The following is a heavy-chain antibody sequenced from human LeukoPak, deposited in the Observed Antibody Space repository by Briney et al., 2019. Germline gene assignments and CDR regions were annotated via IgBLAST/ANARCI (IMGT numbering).Heavy chain of an antibody. CDR3: VRAGGSSWSDY. Sequence: PGGSLRPSCAASGFTFSSYWMSWVRQSPGKGLEWVANINQDGSEKHYVDSVKGRFTISRDNAKNSVFVQMNSLRVEDTAVYYCVRAGGSSWSDYWGQGTLVTVSS. D-gene: IGHD6-13*01. CDR1: GFTFSSYW. J-gene: IGHJ4*02. V-gene: IGHV3-7*01. CDR2: INQDGSEK.